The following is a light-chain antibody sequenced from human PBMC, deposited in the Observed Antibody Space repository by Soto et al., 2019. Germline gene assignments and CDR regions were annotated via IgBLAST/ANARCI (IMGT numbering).Light chain of an antibody. V-gene: IGKV3D-20*01. J-gene: IGKJ2*01. CDR2: DAS. CDR1: QGVSSSY. Sequence: EIVLTQSPATLSLSPGERATLSCGASQGVSSSYLAWYQQKPGLAPRLLMYDASSRATGIPDRFSGSGSGTDFTLTLSRLEPEDFAVYYCQQYGSSPYTFGQGTKLEIK. CDR3: QQYGSSPYT.